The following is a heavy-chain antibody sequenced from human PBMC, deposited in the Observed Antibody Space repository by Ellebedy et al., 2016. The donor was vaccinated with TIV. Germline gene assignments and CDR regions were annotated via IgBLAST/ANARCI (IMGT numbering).Heavy chain of an antibody. D-gene: IGHD6-13*01. V-gene: IGHV4-59*01. Sequence: SETLSLTXTVSGGSISSYYWSWIRQPPGKGLEWIGYIYYSGSTNYNPSLKSRVTISVDTSKNQFSLKLSSVTAADTAVYYCARAPNSSSRPYYFDYWGQGTLVTVSS. J-gene: IGHJ4*02. CDR1: GGSISSYY. CDR2: IYYSGST. CDR3: ARAPNSSSRPYYFDY.